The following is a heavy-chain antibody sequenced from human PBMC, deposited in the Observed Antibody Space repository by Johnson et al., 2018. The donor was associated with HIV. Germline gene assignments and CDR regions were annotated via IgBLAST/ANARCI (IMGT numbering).Heavy chain of an antibody. V-gene: IGHV3-30-3*01. CDR1: GFTFSRYS. Sequence: QVQLVESGGGVVQPGRSLRLTCAASGFTFSRYSMHWVRQAPGKGLQWVAHISYDGSNKYYADSVKGRFTISRDNSKNTLYLQMNSLRAEDTAVYYCARELSGDAFDIWGQGTMVTVSS. CDR3: ARELSGDAFDI. D-gene: IGHD7-27*01. J-gene: IGHJ3*02. CDR2: ISYDGSNK.